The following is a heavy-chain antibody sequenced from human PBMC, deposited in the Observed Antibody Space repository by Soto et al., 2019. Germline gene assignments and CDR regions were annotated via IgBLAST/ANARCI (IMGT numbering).Heavy chain of an antibody. CDR2: INAGNGKA. CDR1: GGTFSSYA. Sequence: SVKVYCKAFGGTFSSYAMRWLRKAPGQGLEWMGWINAGNGKAKYSQKFQGRVTITRDTSASTAYMELSSLRSEDTAVYYCARDLGGWTDYWGQGTLVTVSS. V-gene: IGHV1-3*01. J-gene: IGHJ4*02. CDR3: ARDLGGWTDY. D-gene: IGHD2-15*01.